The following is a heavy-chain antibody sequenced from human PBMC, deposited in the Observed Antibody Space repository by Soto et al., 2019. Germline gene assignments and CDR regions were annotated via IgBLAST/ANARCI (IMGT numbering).Heavy chain of an antibody. D-gene: IGHD6-13*01. Sequence: PGESLKISCKGSGYNFANYWIGWVRQMPGKGLECMGMIFPGDSETKYSLSLQGQVTISADKSISTAYLQWSTLKASDTAMYYCAAGYTTGLDGFDIWGQGTMVTVSS. V-gene: IGHV5-51*01. CDR3: AAGYTTGLDGFDI. CDR2: IFPGDSET. CDR1: GYNFANYW. J-gene: IGHJ3*02.